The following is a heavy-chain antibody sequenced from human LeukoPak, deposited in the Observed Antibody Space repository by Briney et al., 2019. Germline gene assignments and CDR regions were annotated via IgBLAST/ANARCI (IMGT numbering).Heavy chain of an antibody. V-gene: IGHV3-66*02. D-gene: IGHD6-19*01. CDR2: IYSGGIT. J-gene: IGHJ4*02. Sequence: PGGSLRLSCAASGFTVTTNYMSWVRQAPGKGLEWVSVIYSGGITYHADSVKGRFTISRDSSKNTVYLQMNSLRVEDTAVFYCARRHSGGSNWGQGTLVTVSS. CDR3: ARRHSGGSN. CDR1: GFTVTTNY.